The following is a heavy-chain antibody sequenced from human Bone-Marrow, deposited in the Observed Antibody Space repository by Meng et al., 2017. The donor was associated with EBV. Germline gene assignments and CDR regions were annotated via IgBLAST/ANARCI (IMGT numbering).Heavy chain of an antibody. V-gene: IGHV3-21*01. CDR3: ARVKYDILTGYYV. CDR2: ISSSSSYI. Sequence: EVQLVESGGGLVKPGGSLRLCCAASGFTFSSYSMNWVRQAPGKGLEWVSSISSSSSYIYYADSVKGRFTISRDNAKNSLYLQMNSLRAEDTAVYYCARVKYDILTGYYVWGQGTLCTVSS. CDR1: GFTFSSYS. J-gene: IGHJ4*02. D-gene: IGHD3-9*01.